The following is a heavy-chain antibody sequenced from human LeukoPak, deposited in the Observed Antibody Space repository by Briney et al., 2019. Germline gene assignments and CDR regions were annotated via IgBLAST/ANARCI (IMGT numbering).Heavy chain of an antibody. CDR2: IYPGDSDT. V-gene: IGHV5-51*03. Sequence: GESLKISCKGSGYSFTSYWIGWVRQMPGKGLEWMGIIYPGDSDTRYSPSFQGQVTISADKSISTAYLQWSSLKASDTATYYCARLRYYDSSGYSYAFDIWGQGTMVTVSS. J-gene: IGHJ3*02. CDR1: GYSFTSYW. D-gene: IGHD3-22*01. CDR3: ARLRYYDSSGYSYAFDI.